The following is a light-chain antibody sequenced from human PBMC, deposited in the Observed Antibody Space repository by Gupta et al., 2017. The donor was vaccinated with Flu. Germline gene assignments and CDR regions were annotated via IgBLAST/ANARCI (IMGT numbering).Light chain of an antibody. J-gene: IGLJ1*01. CDR1: NIGAKS. CDR3: QVWDSISDYYV. CDR2: DDE. V-gene: IGLV3-21*03. Sequence: SYVLTKPTSVSVAPEKTARLTCEANNIGAKSVHWYQQKPGQAPVLVVYDDEDRPSVIPARFSGSNSGNTATLTISGVEAGDDADYYCQVWDSISDYYVFGAGTKVTVL.